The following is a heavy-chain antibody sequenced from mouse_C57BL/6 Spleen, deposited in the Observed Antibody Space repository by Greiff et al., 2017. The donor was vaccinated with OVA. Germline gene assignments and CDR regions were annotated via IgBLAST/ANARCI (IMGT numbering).Heavy chain of an antibody. Sequence: QVQLKQPGAELVKPGASVKLSCKASGYTFTSYWMQWVKQRPGQGLEWIGEIDPSDSYTNYNQKFKGKATLTVDTSSSTAYMQLSSLTSEDSAVYYCAREGKTGSGYFDYWGQGTTLTVSS. CDR1: GYTFTSYW. CDR3: AREGKTGSGYFDY. J-gene: IGHJ2*01. V-gene: IGHV1-50*01. D-gene: IGHD4-1*01. CDR2: IDPSDSYT.